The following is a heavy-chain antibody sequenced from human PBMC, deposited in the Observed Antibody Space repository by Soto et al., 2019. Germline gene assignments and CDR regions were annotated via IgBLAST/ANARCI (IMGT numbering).Heavy chain of an antibody. CDR1: GYRFTTYG. Sequence: QVQLLQSGAEVKKPGASVKVSCKASGYRFTTYGITWVRLAPGQGLEWLGGISTYNGNTDYAQHLQDRVTMTTETCTGTAYMEVTSLTSDDTAVYYCARGLGTNGLDVWGQGTTVTVSS. CDR3: ARGLGTNGLDV. CDR2: ISTYNGNT. J-gene: IGHJ6*02. D-gene: IGHD7-27*01. V-gene: IGHV1-18*04.